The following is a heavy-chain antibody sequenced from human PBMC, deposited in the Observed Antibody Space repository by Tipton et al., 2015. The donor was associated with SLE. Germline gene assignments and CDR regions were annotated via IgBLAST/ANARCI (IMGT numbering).Heavy chain of an antibody. CDR3: AREYSSSYYFDY. J-gene: IGHJ4*02. CDR2: INHSGST. CDR1: GGPFSGYY. D-gene: IGHD6-6*01. Sequence: TLSLTCAVYGGPFSGYYWSWIRQPPGKGLEWIGEINHSGSTNYNPSLKSRVTISVDTSKNQFSLKLSSVTAADTAVYYCAREYSSSYYFDYWGQGTLVTVSS. V-gene: IGHV4-34*01.